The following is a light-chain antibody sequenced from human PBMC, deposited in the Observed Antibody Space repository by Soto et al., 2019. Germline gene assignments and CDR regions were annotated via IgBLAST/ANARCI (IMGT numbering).Light chain of an antibody. CDR2: GNS. J-gene: IGLJ2*01. Sequence: QSVLTQPPSVSGAPGQRVTISCTGSSSNIGAGYDGHWYQQLPGTAPKLLIYGNSNRPSGVPDRFSGSKSGTSASLAITGLQAEDEADYYCQSYDSSLGRVFGGGTKLTVL. CDR1: SSNIGAGYD. CDR3: QSYDSSLGRV. V-gene: IGLV1-40*01.